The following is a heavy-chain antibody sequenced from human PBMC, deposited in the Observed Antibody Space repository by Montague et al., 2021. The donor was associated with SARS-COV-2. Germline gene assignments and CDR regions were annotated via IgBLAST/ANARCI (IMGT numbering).Heavy chain of an antibody. J-gene: IGHJ5*02. CDR2: VRDSGTT. CDR1: GASIMGYH. V-gene: IGHV4-59*08. CDR3: ARFFRVGTSSAFDH. D-gene: IGHD3-10*01. Sequence: SETLSLTCGVSGASIMGYHWSWVRKPPGRGLEWIGDVRDSGTTNYNPSLNNRITISIDTPKAQFSLILTSVDAAGTAVYYCARFFRVGTSSAFDHWGQGILVTVSS.